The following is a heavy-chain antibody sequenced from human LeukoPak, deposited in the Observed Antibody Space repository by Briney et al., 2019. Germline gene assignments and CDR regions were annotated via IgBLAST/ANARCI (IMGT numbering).Heavy chain of an antibody. CDR3: ARGGVVPAAMVTD. CDR1: GGSFSGYY. D-gene: IGHD2-2*01. J-gene: IGHJ4*02. Sequence: PSETLSLTCAVYGGSFSGYYWSWIRQPPGKGLEWIGGINHSGSTNYSPSLKSRVTISVDTSKNQFSLKLSSVTAADTAVYYCARGGVVPAAMVTDWGQGTLVTVSS. CDR2: INHSGST. V-gene: IGHV4-34*01.